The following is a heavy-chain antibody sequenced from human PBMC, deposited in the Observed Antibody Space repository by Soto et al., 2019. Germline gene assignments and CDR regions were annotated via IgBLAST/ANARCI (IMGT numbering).Heavy chain of an antibody. J-gene: IGHJ3*02. CDR3: ARDMGYYDPYAFDI. D-gene: IGHD3-22*01. Sequence: PGGSLRLSCAASGFTFSSYAMHWVRQAPGKGLEWVAVISYDGSNKYYAGSVKGRFTISRDNSKNTLYLQMNSLRAEDTAVYYCARDMGYYDPYAFDIWGQRTMVT. V-gene: IGHV3-30-3*01. CDR1: GFTFSSYA. CDR2: ISYDGSNK.